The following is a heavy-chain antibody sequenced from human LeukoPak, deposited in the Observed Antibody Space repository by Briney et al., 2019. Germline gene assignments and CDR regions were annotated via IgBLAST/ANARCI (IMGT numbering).Heavy chain of an antibody. CDR3: ARQSYFDGRGDDAFDI. CDR2: ISPYNGNT. D-gene: IGHD2-15*01. CDR1: GYTFTSYY. V-gene: IGHV1-18*04. Sequence: ASVKVSCKASGYTFTSYYMHWVRQVPGQGLEWMGWISPYNGNTKFAQNFQGRVTVTTETSTSTAYMELRSLRSDDTAVYYCARQSYFDGRGDDAFDIWGQGTMVTVSS. J-gene: IGHJ3*02.